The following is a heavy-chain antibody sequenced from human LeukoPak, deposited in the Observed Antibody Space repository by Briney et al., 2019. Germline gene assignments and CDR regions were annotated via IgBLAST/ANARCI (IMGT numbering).Heavy chain of an antibody. V-gene: IGHV1-69*13. CDR1: GGTFSSSA. CDR2: IIPSFGSS. D-gene: IGHD4-17*01. J-gene: IGHJ3*02. CDR3: ASVTTVTTKGHGAFDI. Sequence: ASVKVSCKASGGTFSSSAMSWVRQAPGQGLEWLGGIIPSFGSSNYAQNFQDRVTITADESTSTAYMELSSLRSEDTAVYYCASVTTVTTKGHGAFDIWGQGTMVTVSS.